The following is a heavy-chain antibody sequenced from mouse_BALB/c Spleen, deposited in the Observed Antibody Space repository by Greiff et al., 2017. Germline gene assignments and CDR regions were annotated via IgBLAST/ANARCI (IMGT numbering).Heavy chain of an antibody. Sequence: VQLQQPGAELVKPGASVKMSCKASGYTFTSYWINWVKQRPGQGLEWIGGINPNNGGTSYNQKFKGKATLTVDKSSSTAYMELRSLTSEDSAVYYCARRGSGHYYAMDYWGQGTSVTVSS. V-gene: IGHV1-55*01. D-gene: IGHD6-1*01. CDR2: INPNNGGT. CDR1: GYTFTSYW. CDR3: ARRGSGHYYAMDY. J-gene: IGHJ4*01.